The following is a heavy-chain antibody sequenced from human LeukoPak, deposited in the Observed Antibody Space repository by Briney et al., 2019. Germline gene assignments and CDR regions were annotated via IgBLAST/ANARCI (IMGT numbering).Heavy chain of an antibody. Sequence: ASVTVFCTASGYTFTDYYTHWVRKATGQGIEWMGCINPNSGGTNYAQKFQGRVTMTRDTSINTAYMELSSLRSDDTAVYYCARDGRSGWHYFDHWGQGTLVTVSS. V-gene: IGHV1-2*02. CDR3: ARDGRSGWHYFDH. CDR1: GYTFTDYY. CDR2: INPNSGGT. D-gene: IGHD6-19*01. J-gene: IGHJ4*02.